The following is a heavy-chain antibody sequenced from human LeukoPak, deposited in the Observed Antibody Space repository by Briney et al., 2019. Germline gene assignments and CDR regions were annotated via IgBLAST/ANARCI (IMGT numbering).Heavy chain of an antibody. V-gene: IGHV4-34*01. J-gene: IGHJ3*02. CDR1: GGSFSGYY. CDR3: ARGKITLGSWYGFRNDAFDI. D-gene: IGHD6-13*01. Sequence: PSETLSLTCAVYGGSFSGYYWSWIRQPPGKGLEWIGEINHSGSTNYNPSLKSRVTISVDTSKNQFSLKLSSVTAADTAVYYCARGKITLGSWYGFRNDAFDIWGQETMVTVSS. CDR2: INHSGST.